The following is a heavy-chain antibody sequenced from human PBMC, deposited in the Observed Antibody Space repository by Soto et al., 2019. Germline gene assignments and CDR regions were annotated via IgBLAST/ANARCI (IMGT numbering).Heavy chain of an antibody. D-gene: IGHD3-10*01. V-gene: IGHV3-48*01. J-gene: IGHJ6*02. CDR1: GFTFSSYS. Sequence: GGSLRLSCAASGFTFSSYSMNLVRQAPGKGLEWVSYIISSSNTIYYADSVKGRFTISRDNAKNSLYLQMNSLRAEDTAVYYCARSGYYYGMDVWGQGTTVTVSS. CDR3: ARSGYYYGMDV. CDR2: IISSSNTI.